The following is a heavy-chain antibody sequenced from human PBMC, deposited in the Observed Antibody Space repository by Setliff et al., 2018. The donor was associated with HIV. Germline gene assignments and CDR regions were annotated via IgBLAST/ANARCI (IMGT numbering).Heavy chain of an antibody. CDR2: INPNSGST. D-gene: IGHD2-8*01. V-gene: IGHV1-2*06. CDR1: GYTFTSYG. Sequence: ASVKVSCKASGYTFTSYGISWVRQAPGQGLEWMGRINPNSGSTNYAQNFQGGVTMTRDTSISTAYMELSRLRSDDTAVYYCASKVHCTNGVCLDAFDIWGQGTMVTVSS. J-gene: IGHJ3*02. CDR3: ASKVHCTNGVCLDAFDI.